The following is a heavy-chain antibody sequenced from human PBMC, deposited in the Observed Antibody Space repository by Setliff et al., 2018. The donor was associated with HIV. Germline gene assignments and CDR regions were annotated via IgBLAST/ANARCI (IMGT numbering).Heavy chain of an antibody. D-gene: IGHD3-22*01. CDR1: DGSFSGYY. V-gene: IGHV4-34*01. CDR2: ISHSGSP. CDR3: ARVRFFDRIGYFARPYYFLDS. J-gene: IGHJ4*02. Sequence: ETLSLTCAVNDGSFSGYYWTWIRQPPGKGLEWIGEISHSGSPNYNPSLKSRVTMSRDTSKNQLSLSLSSVTAADTAVYYCARVRFFDRIGYFARPYYFLDSWGQGTLVTV.